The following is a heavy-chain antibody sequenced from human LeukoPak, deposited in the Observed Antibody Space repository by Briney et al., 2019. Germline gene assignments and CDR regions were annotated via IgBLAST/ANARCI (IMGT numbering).Heavy chain of an antibody. CDR1: TFPFSTYW. D-gene: IGHD3-10*01. CDR3: ATGSGTYYDS. V-gene: IGHV3-74*01. J-gene: IGHJ4*02. CDR2: INGDGSSS. Sequence: PGGSLRLSCEASTFPFSTYWMHWVRQAPGKGVVWVSYINGDGSSSDYADSAKGRLTISRDNAKNTLYLQMNSLRAEDTAVYYCATGSGTYYDSWGQGTLVTVSS.